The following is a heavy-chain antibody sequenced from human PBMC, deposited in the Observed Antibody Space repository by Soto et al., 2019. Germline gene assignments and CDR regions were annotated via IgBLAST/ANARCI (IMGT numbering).Heavy chain of an antibody. CDR1: GCSISSGGYS. J-gene: IGHJ5*02. CDR3: ARVPTP. Sequence: QLQLQESGSGLVKPSQTLSLTCAVSGCSISSGGYSWGWIRQPPGKGLAWIGYIYHSGRTFYNPSLKSRVTIALDRSKNQFSLKLSSVTAADTAVYFCARVPTPWGQVTLVTVSS. V-gene: IGHV4-30-2*01. CDR2: IYHSGRT.